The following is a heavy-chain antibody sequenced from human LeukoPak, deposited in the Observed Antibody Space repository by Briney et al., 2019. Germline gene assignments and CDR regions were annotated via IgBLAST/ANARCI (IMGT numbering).Heavy chain of an antibody. Sequence: GASVKVSCKASGYTFTSYYMHWVRQAPGQGLEWMGIINPSGGSTSYAQKFQGRVTMTRDTSTSTVYMELGSLRSEDTAVYYCARSQYCSSTSCSNFDYWGQGTLVTVSS. J-gene: IGHJ4*02. CDR1: GYTFTSYY. V-gene: IGHV1-46*03. D-gene: IGHD2-2*01. CDR2: INPSGGST. CDR3: ARSQYCSSTSCSNFDY.